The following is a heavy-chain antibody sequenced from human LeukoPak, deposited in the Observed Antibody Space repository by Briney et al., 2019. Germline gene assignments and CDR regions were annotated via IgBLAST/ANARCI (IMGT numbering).Heavy chain of an antibody. CDR2: IRYDGSNK. D-gene: IGHD5-24*01. CDR1: GFTFSTYA. CDR3: AKIRWLRDPYDAFDI. Sequence: GGSLRLSCAASGFTFSTYAIHWVRQAPGKGLEWVAFIRYDGSNKYYADSVKGRFTISRDNSKNTLYLQMNSLRAEDTAVYYCAKIRWLRDPYDAFDIWGQGTMVTVSS. V-gene: IGHV3-30*02. J-gene: IGHJ3*02.